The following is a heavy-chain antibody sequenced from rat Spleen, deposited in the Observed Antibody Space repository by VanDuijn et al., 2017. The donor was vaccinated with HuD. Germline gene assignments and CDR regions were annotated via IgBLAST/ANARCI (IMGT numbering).Heavy chain of an antibody. D-gene: IGHD4-3*01. CDR2: IIYDGRKT. CDR1: GFTFSDYN. V-gene: IGHV5S10*01. Sequence: EVQLVESGGGLVQPGRSLKLSCAASGFTFSDYNMAWVRQAPKKGLEWVATIIYDGRKTYYRDSVKVQFTISRDNAKRTLYLQMDSLRSEDTATYYCATPYNSGYRWFAYWGQGTLVTVSS. J-gene: IGHJ3*01. CDR3: ATPYNSGYRWFAY.